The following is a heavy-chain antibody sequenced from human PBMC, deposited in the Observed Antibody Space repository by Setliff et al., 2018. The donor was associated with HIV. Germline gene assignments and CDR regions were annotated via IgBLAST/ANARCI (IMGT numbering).Heavy chain of an antibody. CDR3: ARVVDTSGGYWGSFYRYMDV. Sequence: GGSLRLSCAASGFTFSNAWMNWVRQAPGKGLEWVGRIKSKTDGSEKYYVDSVKGRFTISRDNTKNSLYLQMDSLRAEDTAVYYCARVVDTSGGYWGSFYRYMDVWGKGTTVTVSS. CDR2: IKSKTDGSEK. D-gene: IGHD3-10*01. CDR1: GFTFSNAW. J-gene: IGHJ6*03. V-gene: IGHV3-7*03.